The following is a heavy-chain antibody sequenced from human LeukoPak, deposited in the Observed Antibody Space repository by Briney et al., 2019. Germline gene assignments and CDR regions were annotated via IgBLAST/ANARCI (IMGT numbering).Heavy chain of an antibody. CDR2: ISSSSSYI. CDR3: ARNLHYYDSSGYTG. D-gene: IGHD3-22*01. V-gene: IGHV3-21*01. Sequence: GGSLRPSCAASGFTFSSYSMNWVRQAPGKGLEWVASISSSSSYIYYADSVKGRFTISRDNAKNSLYLQMNSLRAEDTAVYYCARNLHYYDSSGYTGWGQGTLVTVSS. CDR1: GFTFSSYS. J-gene: IGHJ4*02.